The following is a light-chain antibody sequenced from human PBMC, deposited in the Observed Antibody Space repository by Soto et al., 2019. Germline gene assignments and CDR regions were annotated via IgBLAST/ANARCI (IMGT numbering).Light chain of an antibody. Sequence: QSALTQPPSASGSPGQSVTLSCTGTSSDVGGYNYVSWYQQYPGKAPKLMIYEVSKRPSGVPDRFSGSKSGNTASLTVSGLQAEDEADYYCSSYAGSNRVFGTGTKVTVL. CDR2: EVS. J-gene: IGLJ1*01. CDR3: SSYAGSNRV. V-gene: IGLV2-8*01. CDR1: SSDVGGYNY.